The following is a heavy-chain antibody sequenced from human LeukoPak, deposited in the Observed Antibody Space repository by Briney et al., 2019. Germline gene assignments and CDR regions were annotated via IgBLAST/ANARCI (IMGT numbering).Heavy chain of an antibody. Sequence: KPSETLSLTCTVSGDSISGSYWSWVRQFPGKGLEWIGYVYDRGSINYNPSLKNRVTMSVDTSKNQFSLKLSSVTAADTAVYYCARDRHYDTSGYKVYYFDYWGQGTLVTVSS. CDR3: ARDRHYDTSGYKVYYFDY. D-gene: IGHD3-22*01. CDR2: VYDRGSI. CDR1: GDSISGSY. J-gene: IGHJ4*02. V-gene: IGHV4-59*12.